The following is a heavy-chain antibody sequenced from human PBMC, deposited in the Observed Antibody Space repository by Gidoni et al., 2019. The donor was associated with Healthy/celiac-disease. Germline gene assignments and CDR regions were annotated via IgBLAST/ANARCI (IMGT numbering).Heavy chain of an antibody. CDR3: ARDASQLLSSGGDD. J-gene: IGHJ4*02. V-gene: IGHV1-18*01. CDR1: GYNFTSYG. Sequence: QVQLVQSGAEVKKPGASVKVSCKASGYNFTSYGISWVRQAPGKGLEWMGWISADNGNTNAAQKHQGRVTRTTDTYTSTAYMELRSLRSDETAVYYGARDASQLLSSGGDDWGQGTLVTVSS. CDR2: ISADNGNT. D-gene: IGHD2-2*01.